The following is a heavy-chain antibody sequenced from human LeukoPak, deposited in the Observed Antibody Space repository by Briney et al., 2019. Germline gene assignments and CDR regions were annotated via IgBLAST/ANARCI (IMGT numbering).Heavy chain of an antibody. CDR1: GGSISSSSYC. D-gene: IGHD1-26*01. CDR3: ARHPWGPAAYYIDY. J-gene: IGHJ4*02. V-gene: IGHV4-39*01. Sequence: SETLSLTCTVSGGSISSSSYCWGWIRQPPGKGLEWIGSIYYSGSTYYNPSLKSRVTISVDTSKNQFSLKLSSVTAADTAVYYCARHPWGPAAYYIDYWGQGTLVTVSS. CDR2: IYYSGST.